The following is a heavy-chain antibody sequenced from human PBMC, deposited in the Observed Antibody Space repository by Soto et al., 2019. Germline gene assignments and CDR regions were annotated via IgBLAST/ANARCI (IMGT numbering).Heavy chain of an antibody. CDR3: ARGPNYYDSSGYFAPHFDY. D-gene: IGHD3-22*01. Sequence: ASVKVSCKASGGTFSSYAISWVRQAPGQGLEWMGGIIPIFGTANYAQKFQGRVTITADESTSTAYMELSSLRSEDTAVYYCARGPNYYDSSGYFAPHFDYWGQGTLVTVSS. V-gene: IGHV1-69*13. J-gene: IGHJ4*02. CDR1: GGTFSSYA. CDR2: IIPIFGTA.